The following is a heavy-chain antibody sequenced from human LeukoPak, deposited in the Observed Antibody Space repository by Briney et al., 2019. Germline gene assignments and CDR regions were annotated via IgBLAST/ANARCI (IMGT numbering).Heavy chain of an antibody. CDR3: ATPTVGAIKEDLFDY. J-gene: IGHJ4*02. CDR1: GDTFTDYY. Sequence: GASVKISCKVSGDTFTDYYMHWVQQAPGKGLEWMGLVDPEDGETIYAEKFQGRVTITADTSTDTAYMELSSLRSEDTAVYYCATPTVGAIKEDLFDYWGQGTLVTVSS. CDR2: VDPEDGET. D-gene: IGHD1-26*01. V-gene: IGHV1-69-2*01.